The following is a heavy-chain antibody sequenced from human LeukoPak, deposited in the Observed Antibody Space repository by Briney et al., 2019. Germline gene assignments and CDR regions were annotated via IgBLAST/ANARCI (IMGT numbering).Heavy chain of an antibody. CDR3: ARGGIGSFDY. CDR1: GFTFSSYC. D-gene: IGHD3-16*01. Sequence: PGGSLRLSCVASGFTFSSYCMHWVRQAPGKGLVWVSHIHSDGRSTSYVDSVKGRFTISRDNAKNTLYLQMNSLRAEDTAVYYCARGGIGSFDYWGQGTLVTVSS. V-gene: IGHV3-74*01. J-gene: IGHJ4*02. CDR2: IHSDGRST.